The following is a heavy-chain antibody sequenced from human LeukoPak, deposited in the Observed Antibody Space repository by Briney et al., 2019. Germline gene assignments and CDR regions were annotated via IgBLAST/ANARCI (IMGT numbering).Heavy chain of an antibody. CDR3: ARDHDFWSGYGDYYYGMDV. D-gene: IGHD3-3*01. V-gene: IGHV1-18*01. J-gene: IGHJ6*02. CDR2: ISAYNGNT. CDR1: GYTFTSYG. Sequence: ASVKVSCKASGYTFTSYGISWVRQAPGQGLEWMGWISAYNGNTNYAQKLQGRVTMTTDTSTSTAYIELRSLRSDDTSVYYCARDHDFWSGYGDYYYGMDVWGQGTTVTVSS.